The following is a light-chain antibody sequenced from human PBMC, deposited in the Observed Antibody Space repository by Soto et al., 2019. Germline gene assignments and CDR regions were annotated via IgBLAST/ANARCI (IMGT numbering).Light chain of an antibody. CDR3: QQSFRSPIT. V-gene: IGKV1-39*01. CDR2: VAF. Sequence: DIQMTQSPSTLSASVGDRVTVTCRVSQSIALSVNWYQQKPGKAPKLLIYVAFTLESGVPSRFSGSGSGTEFTLTIISLQPVDFATHYCQQSFRSPITFGQGTRLEIK. CDR1: QSIALS. J-gene: IGKJ5*01.